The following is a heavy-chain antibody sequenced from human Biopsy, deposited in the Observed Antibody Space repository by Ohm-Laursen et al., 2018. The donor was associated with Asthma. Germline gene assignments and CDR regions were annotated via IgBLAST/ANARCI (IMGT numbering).Heavy chain of an antibody. CDR1: PGSINDYY. J-gene: IGHJ5*02. CDR3: ARATSTWSQSGPHFFDH. CDR2: VHSSGST. D-gene: IGHD6-13*01. Sequence: TLSLTCTVSPGSINDYYWNRIRQFPGKGLEWIGYVHSSGSTRFNPSLKSRVTVSVDTSVDQVSLKLSSVSAADTAIYYCARATSTWSQSGPHFFDHWGPGTLVTVSS. V-gene: IGHV4-59*01.